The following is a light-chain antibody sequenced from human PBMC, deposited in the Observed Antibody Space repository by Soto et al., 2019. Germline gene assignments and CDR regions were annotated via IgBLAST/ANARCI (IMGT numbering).Light chain of an antibody. V-gene: IGKV1-5*03. CDR2: KAS. CDR1: QTISSW. CDR3: QHYNSYSPG. Sequence: DIQMTQSPSTLSGSVGDRVTITCRASQTISSWLAWYQQKQGKAPRLLIYKASTLKSGVPSRFSGSGSGTELTITISSLQPDDFETYDCQHYNSYSPGFGGGTKVDIK. J-gene: IGKJ4*01.